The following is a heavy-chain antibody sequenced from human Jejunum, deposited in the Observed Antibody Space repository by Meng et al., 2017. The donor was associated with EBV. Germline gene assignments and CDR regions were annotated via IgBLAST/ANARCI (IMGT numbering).Heavy chain of an antibody. CDR1: DWSFSGYY. Sequence: VHINHGGAGLLKPSETLSIKCAVYDWSFSGYYWSWIRQPPGKGLEWIGEISDNEGTKYNPSLKSRVTVSLDTSKNQFSLRLSSVTAADTALYYCARGPDHSKQGYWGQGTLVTVSS. CDR2: ISDNEGT. CDR3: ARGPDHSKQGY. V-gene: IGHV4-34*01. J-gene: IGHJ4*02. D-gene: IGHD1-14*01.